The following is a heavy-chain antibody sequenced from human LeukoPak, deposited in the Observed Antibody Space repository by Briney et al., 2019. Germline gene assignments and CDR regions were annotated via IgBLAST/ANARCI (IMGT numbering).Heavy chain of an antibody. D-gene: IGHD2-2*01. Sequence: GGSLRLSCAASGFTFSSYSMNWVRQAPGKGLEWVPSISSSSSYIYYADSVKGRFTISRDNAKNSLYLQMNSLRAEDTAVYYCARDDGGDNIVVVPAATDYWGQGTLVIVSS. CDR1: GFTFSSYS. CDR3: ARDDGGDNIVVVPAATDY. J-gene: IGHJ4*02. V-gene: IGHV3-21*01. CDR2: ISSSSSYI.